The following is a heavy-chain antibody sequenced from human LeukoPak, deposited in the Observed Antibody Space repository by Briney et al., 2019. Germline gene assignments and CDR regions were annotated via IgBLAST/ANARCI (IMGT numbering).Heavy chain of an antibody. V-gene: IGHV4-30-2*01. CDR2: IYHSGST. Sequence: SETLSLTCAVSGGSISSGGYSWSWIRQPPGKGLEWIGYIYHSGSTYYNPSLKSRVTISVDRSKNQFSLKLSSVTAADTAVYYCARLYIAAAVRFDYWGQGTLVTVSS. CDR3: ARLYIAAAVRFDY. J-gene: IGHJ4*02. D-gene: IGHD6-13*01. CDR1: GGSISSGGYS.